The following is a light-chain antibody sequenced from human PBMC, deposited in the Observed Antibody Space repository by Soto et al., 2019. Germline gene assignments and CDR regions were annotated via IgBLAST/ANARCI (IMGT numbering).Light chain of an antibody. J-gene: IGLJ1*01. CDR3: SSYTSSTTYV. Sequence: QSVLTQPSSVSGSPGQSIAISCTGTSSDVGYYNYVSCYQQHPGKAPNVMIYDVNNRPSGVPDRFSGSKSGNTASLTISGLQAEDEADYYCSSYTSSTTYVFGNGTKVTVL. V-gene: IGLV2-14*01. CDR2: DVN. CDR1: SSDVGYYNY.